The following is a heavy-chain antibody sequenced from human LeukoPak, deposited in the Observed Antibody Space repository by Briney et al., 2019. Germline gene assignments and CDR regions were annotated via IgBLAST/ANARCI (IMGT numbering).Heavy chain of an antibody. D-gene: IGHD6-19*01. V-gene: IGHV3-23*01. CDR2: ISGSGGST. CDR1: GFTFSSYA. J-gene: IGHJ4*02. CDR3: ANDRAPGYSSGWYAGDWDY. Sequence: GGSLRLSCAASGFTFSSYAMSWVRQAPGKGLEWVSAISGSGGSTYYADSVKGRFTISRDNSKNTLYLQMNSLRAEDTAVYYCANDRAPGYSSGWYAGDWDYWGQGTLVTVSS.